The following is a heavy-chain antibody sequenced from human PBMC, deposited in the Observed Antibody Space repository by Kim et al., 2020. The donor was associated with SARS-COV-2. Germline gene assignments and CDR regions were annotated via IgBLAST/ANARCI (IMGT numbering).Heavy chain of an antibody. V-gene: IGHV4-39*01. CDR3: ARLNIGYGMDV. CDR2: T. Sequence: TYYNPSLKSRVTISVDTSKNQFSLKLSSVTAADTAVYYCARLNIGYGMDVWGQGTTVTVSS. D-gene: IGHD2-15*01. J-gene: IGHJ6*02.